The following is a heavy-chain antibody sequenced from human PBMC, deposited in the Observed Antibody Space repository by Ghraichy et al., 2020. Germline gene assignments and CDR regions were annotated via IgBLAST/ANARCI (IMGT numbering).Heavy chain of an antibody. D-gene: IGHD1-7*01. CDR1: GDSVSTNSAT. J-gene: IGHJ3*02. V-gene: IGHV6-1*01. Sequence: SQTLSLTCAISGDSVSTNSATWNWVRQSPSRGLEWLGRTYYGSKWYNDYAVSVKSRISFNPDTSKNQVSLQLNSVTPEDTAVDYCARGHTNLGAFDIWGQGTMVTVSS. CDR3: ARGHTNLGAFDI. CDR2: TYYGSKWYN.